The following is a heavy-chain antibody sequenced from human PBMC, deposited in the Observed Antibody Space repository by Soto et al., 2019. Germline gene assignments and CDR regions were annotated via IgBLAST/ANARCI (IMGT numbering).Heavy chain of an antibody. Sequence: DVQLLASGGGWVQPGGSLRLSCSTSGFTFSTYAMNWVRQEPGKWLECVSALSGSGGTTYYADSVRGRFTISRDNSKNNLFLPMNILRAEDTALSYCAKQRAGYGSGSDTYYFDFWGQGTPVTVSS. V-gene: IGHV3-23*01. CDR1: GFTFSTYA. J-gene: IGHJ4*02. D-gene: IGHD3-10*01. CDR2: LSGSGGTT. CDR3: AKQRAGYGSGSDTYYFDF.